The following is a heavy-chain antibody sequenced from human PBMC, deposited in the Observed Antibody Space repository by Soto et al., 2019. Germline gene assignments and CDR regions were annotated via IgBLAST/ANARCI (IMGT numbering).Heavy chain of an antibody. Sequence: PSETLSLTCAVSGYSISSGYYWGWIRQPPGKGPEWIGSIYHSGSTHYNPSLKSRVTISVDTSKNQFSLKLSSVTAADTAVYYCARSRWDYSNYPFDYWGQGTLVTVSS. CDR1: GYSISSGYY. J-gene: IGHJ4*02. V-gene: IGHV4-38-2*01. D-gene: IGHD4-4*01. CDR3: ARSRWDYSNYPFDY. CDR2: IYHSGST.